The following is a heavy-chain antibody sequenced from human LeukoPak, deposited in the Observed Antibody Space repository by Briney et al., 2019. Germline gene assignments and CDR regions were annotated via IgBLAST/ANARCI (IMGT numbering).Heavy chain of an antibody. CDR1: GYTFTTFA. V-gene: IGHV1-3*01. D-gene: IGHD1-1*01. CDR2: INAGNGNT. CDR3: ARDSRTISNWFDT. Sequence: ASVKVSCKASGYTFTTFAIHWVRQVPGQSLEWMGWINAGNGNTKYSQNFQGRVTITRDTSASTAYMELSSLTSEDTAVYYCARDSRTISNWFDTWGQGTPVTVPS. J-gene: IGHJ5*02.